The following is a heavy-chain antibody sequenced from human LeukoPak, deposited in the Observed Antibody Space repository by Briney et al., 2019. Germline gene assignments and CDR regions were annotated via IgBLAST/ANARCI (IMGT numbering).Heavy chain of an antibody. D-gene: IGHD2-8*01. CDR2: MNPSSATT. J-gene: IGHJ4*02. CDR1: GYTFTSYD. CDR3: ARGRGYCTNGVCHRRFDY. Sequence: ASVKVSCKASGYTFTSYDINWVRQATGQGLEWMGWMNPSSATTGYAQKFQGRVTMTRNTSISTAYMELSSLRSEDTAVYYCARGRGYCTNGVCHRRFDYWGQGTLVTVSS. V-gene: IGHV1-8*01.